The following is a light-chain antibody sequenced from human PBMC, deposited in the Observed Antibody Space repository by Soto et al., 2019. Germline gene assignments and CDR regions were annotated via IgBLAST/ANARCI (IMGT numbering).Light chain of an antibody. CDR3: QESYTTPAVS. Sequence: ESQITQSPSSLSASLGDRVTITCRASQNIDNYLNWYQHKPGKAPKLLIYATSTLQSGVPSRFSGSGSGTEFTLTISSLQAEDFATYLCQESYTTPAVSFGGATKVDIK. CDR2: ATS. CDR1: QNIDNY. J-gene: IGKJ4*01. V-gene: IGKV1-39*01.